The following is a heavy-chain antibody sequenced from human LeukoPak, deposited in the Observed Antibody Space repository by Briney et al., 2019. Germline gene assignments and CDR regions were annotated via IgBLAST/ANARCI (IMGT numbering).Heavy chain of an antibody. CDR3: ARDQGWELLRSSFDY. CDR1: GFTFSSYA. J-gene: IGHJ4*02. CDR2: ISYDGSNK. V-gene: IGHV3-30*04. Sequence: GGSLRLSCAASGFTFSSYAMHWVRQAPGKGLEWVAVISYDGSNKYYADSVKGRFTISRDNSKNTLYLQMNSLRAEDTAVCYCARDQGWELLRSSFDYWGQGTLVTVSS. D-gene: IGHD1-26*01.